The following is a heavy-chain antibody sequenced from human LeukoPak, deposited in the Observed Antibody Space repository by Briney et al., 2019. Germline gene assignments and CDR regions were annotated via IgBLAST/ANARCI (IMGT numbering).Heavy chain of an antibody. CDR1: GGSISSSSYY. J-gene: IGHJ4*02. CDR2: IYYSGST. V-gene: IGHV4-39*07. CDR3: ARETAGAGDYGTDY. Sequence: SETLSLTCTVSGGSISSSSYYWGWIRQPPGKGLEWIGSIYYSGSTNYNPSLQSRVTISVDTSKNHFSLKLSSVTAADTAVYFCARETAGAGDYGTDYWGQGTLVTVSS. D-gene: IGHD4-17*01.